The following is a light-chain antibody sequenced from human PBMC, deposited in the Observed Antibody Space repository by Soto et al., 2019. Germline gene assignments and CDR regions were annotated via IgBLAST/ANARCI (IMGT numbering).Light chain of an antibody. CDR3: SSSTSTSNYVL. V-gene: IGLV2-14*01. Sequence: QAVVTQPASLSGSPGQSITISCTGTSSDVGAYNYVSWYQQHPGKAPKLLIYEVTNRPSGISNRFSATKSGNTASLTISGLQAEDEADYHCSSSTSTSNYVLFGGGTQLTVL. CDR2: EVT. J-gene: IGLJ2*01. CDR1: SSDVGAYNY.